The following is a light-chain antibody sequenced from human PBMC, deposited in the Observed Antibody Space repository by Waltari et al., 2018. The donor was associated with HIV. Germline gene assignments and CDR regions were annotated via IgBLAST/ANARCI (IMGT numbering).Light chain of an antibody. CDR2: PAS. Sequence: DIQVTQSPSNLSASVGDKVTITCRASRDIGDWLAGYQHQPSQDPKLLIYPASTLHTGGPSRFSGSGSGTDFAPTIASLQVDDFATYYCQQYKSYSFTFGPGTTVEMK. V-gene: IGKV1-5*03. J-gene: IGKJ3*01. CDR3: QQYKSYSFT. CDR1: RDIGDW.